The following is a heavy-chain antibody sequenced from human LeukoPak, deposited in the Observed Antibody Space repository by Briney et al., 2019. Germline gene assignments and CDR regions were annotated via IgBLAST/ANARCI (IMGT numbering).Heavy chain of an antibody. J-gene: IGHJ4*02. D-gene: IGHD5-24*01. CDR3: ARQNTPHGNFDY. CDR2: LGTAGDT. Sequence: GGSLRLSCAASGFTLTNYAMHWVRQRAGEGLEWVSALGTAGDTFYPGSVMGRFTISRDNAKKSLFLQMNSLRAEDTAIYYCARQNTPHGNFDYWGQGTLVTVSS. CDR1: GFTLTNYA. V-gene: IGHV3-13*01.